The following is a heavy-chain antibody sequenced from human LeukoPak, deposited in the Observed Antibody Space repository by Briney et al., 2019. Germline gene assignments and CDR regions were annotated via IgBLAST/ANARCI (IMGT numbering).Heavy chain of an antibody. CDR2: IYYSGGT. V-gene: IGHV4-59*08. CDR1: GGSISKY. J-gene: IGHJ5*02. CDR3: ARQNTGNWFDP. D-gene: IGHD4-17*01. Sequence: SETLSLTCTVSGGSISKYWSWIRQPPGKGLEWIGYIYYSGGTNYNPSLKSRVSISVDTSKNQFSLNLRSVTAADTAVYYCARQNTGNWFDPWGQGTLVTVSS.